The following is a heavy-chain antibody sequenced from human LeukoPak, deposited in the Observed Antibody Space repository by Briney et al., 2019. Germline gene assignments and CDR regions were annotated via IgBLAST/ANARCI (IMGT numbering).Heavy chain of an antibody. CDR3: ARLAVAGTIDY. CDR1: GGSISSSSYY. V-gene: IGHV4-39*01. Sequence: PSETLSLTCTVSGGSISSSSYYWGWIRQPPGKGLEWIGSTYYSGSTYYSPSLKSRVTISVDTSKNQFSLKLSSVTAADTAVYYCARLAVAGTIDYWGQGTLVTVSS. D-gene: IGHD6-19*01. J-gene: IGHJ4*02. CDR2: TYYSGST.